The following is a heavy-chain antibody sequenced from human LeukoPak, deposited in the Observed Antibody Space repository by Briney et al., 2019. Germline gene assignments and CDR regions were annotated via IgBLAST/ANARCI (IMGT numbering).Heavy chain of an antibody. CDR3: ARVTSGSYHY. CDR2: INAKNGDT. CDR1: GYTFTGYY. V-gene: IGHV1-2*02. Sequence: ASMKVSCKASGYTFTGYYLHWVRQAPGQGLEWMGWINAKNGDTEYAQKLQGRVTMTRDTSISTAYMELTSLRYDDTAVYFCARVTSGSYHYWGQGTLVTVSS. D-gene: IGHD1-26*01. J-gene: IGHJ4*02.